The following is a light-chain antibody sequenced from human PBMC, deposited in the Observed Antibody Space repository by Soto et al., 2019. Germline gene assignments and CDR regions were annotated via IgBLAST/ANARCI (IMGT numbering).Light chain of an antibody. CDR2: DAS. Sequence: EIVLTQSPATLSLSPGERATPSSRASQSFSTYLAWYQQKPGQAPRLLIYDASNRATGIPARFSGSGSGTDFTLTIISLEPEDFAVYYCQQRSNWPLTFGGGTKVDIK. V-gene: IGKV3-11*01. CDR1: QSFSTY. J-gene: IGKJ4*01. CDR3: QQRSNWPLT.